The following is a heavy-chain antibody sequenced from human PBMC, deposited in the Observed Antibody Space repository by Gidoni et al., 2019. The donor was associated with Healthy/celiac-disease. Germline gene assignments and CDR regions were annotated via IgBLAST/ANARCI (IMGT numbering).Heavy chain of an antibody. D-gene: IGHD2-2*01. CDR3: AREGKYQLHHQSGLVEYYYYGMDV. J-gene: IGHJ6*02. Sequence: QVQLVQSGAEVKKPGSSVKVSCKASGGTFSSYAISWVRQAPGQGLEWMGRIIPSLGIANYAQKFQGRVTITADKSTSTAYMELSSLRSEDTAVYYCAREGKYQLHHQSGLVEYYYYGMDVWGQGTTVTVSS. CDR2: IIPSLGIA. CDR1: GGTFSSYA. V-gene: IGHV1-69*04.